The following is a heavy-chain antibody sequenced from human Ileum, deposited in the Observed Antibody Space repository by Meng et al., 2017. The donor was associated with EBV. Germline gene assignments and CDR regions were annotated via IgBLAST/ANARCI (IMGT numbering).Heavy chain of an antibody. CDR2: IYNSGST. CDR3: ARGQKGYFDL. CDR1: GGAISSSNYY. V-gene: IGHV4-30-4*01. J-gene: IGHJ2*01. Sequence: VQLQESGPGLVKPSQTLSLTCTVSGGAISSSNYYWSWSRQPPGKGLEWSGHIYNSGSTYYNPSLKSRITISVDTSKNQFSLKLSSVTAADTAAYYCARGQKGYFDLWGRGTLVTVSS.